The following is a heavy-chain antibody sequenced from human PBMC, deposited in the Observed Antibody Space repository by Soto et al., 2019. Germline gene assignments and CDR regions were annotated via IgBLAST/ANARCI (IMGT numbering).Heavy chain of an antibody. CDR1: GYSISSAFY. D-gene: IGHD6-19*01. Sequence: ETLSLTCAVSGYSISSAFYWGWFRQPPGKGLEWIGSIYHSGSTYYNPSLKSRVTISVDTSKNQFSLKLSSVTAADTAVYYCATGGQWLENYYYYGMDVWGQGTTVTVSS. CDR2: IYHSGST. J-gene: IGHJ6*02. V-gene: IGHV4-38-2*01. CDR3: ATGGQWLENYYYYGMDV.